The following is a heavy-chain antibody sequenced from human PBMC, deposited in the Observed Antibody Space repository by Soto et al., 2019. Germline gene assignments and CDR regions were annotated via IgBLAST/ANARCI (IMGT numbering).Heavy chain of an antibody. Sequence: GGSLRLSCAASGFTFSRYAMHWVRQAPGKGPEWVAVISYDGRNAFYADSMKGRFTVSRDNPKNILYLQIKSLRPEDTALFYCARDADSRYYFDYWGQGTLVTVSS. D-gene: IGHD2-15*01. J-gene: IGHJ4*02. CDR1: GFTFSRYA. CDR2: ISYDGRNA. CDR3: ARDADSRYYFDY. V-gene: IGHV3-30-3*01.